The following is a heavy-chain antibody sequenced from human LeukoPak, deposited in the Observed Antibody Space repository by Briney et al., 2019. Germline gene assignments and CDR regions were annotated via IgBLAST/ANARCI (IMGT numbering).Heavy chain of an antibody. Sequence: GGSLRLSCAASGFTFSSYEMNWVRQAPGKGLEWVSYISSSGSTIYYADSVRGRFTISRDNAKNSLYLQMNSLRAEDTAVYYCAELGITMIGGVWGKGTAVTISS. V-gene: IGHV3-48*03. CDR2: ISSSGSTI. D-gene: IGHD3-10*02. J-gene: IGHJ6*04. CDR3: AELGITMIGGV. CDR1: GFTFSSYE.